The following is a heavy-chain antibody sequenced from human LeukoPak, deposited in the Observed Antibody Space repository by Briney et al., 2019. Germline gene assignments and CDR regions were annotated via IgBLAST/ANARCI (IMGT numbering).Heavy chain of an antibody. Sequence: SETLSLTCTVSGGSISSYYWSWIRQPAGKGLEWIGRIYTSGSTNYNPSLKSRVTMSVDTSKNQFSLKLSSVTAADTAVYYCAREGYNWNDRQSHAFDIWGQGTMVTVSS. CDR1: GGSISSYY. J-gene: IGHJ3*02. CDR3: AREGYNWNDRQSHAFDI. V-gene: IGHV4-4*07. D-gene: IGHD1-1*01. CDR2: IYTSGST.